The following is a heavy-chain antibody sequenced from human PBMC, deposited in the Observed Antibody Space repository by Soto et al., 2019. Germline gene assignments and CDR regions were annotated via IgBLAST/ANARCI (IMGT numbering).Heavy chain of an antibody. J-gene: IGHJ4*02. D-gene: IGHD2-2*01. CDR1: GFTFSSSW. Sequence: GGSLRLSXAASGFTFSSSWMFWVRQAPEKGLVWISRITPDGTTTSYADSVKGRFTISRDNAKNTVYLQMNSLRAEDTAVYYCARDLASSPGYWGQGTLVTVSS. V-gene: IGHV3-74*01. CDR3: ARDLASSPGY. CDR2: ITPDGTTT.